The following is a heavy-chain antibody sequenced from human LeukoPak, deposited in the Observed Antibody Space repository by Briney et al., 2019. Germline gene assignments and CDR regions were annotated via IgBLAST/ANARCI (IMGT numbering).Heavy chain of an antibody. Sequence: PGGSLRLSCAASGFTFSSYAMHWVRQAPGKGLEWVAVISYDGSNKYYADSVKGRFTISRDNSKNTLYLQMNSLRAEDTAVYYCARDRGYSSRRIHYGMDVWGQGTTVTVSS. D-gene: IGHD6-13*01. J-gene: IGHJ6*02. CDR2: ISYDGSNK. CDR1: GFTFSSYA. CDR3: ARDRGYSSRRIHYGMDV. V-gene: IGHV3-30-3*01.